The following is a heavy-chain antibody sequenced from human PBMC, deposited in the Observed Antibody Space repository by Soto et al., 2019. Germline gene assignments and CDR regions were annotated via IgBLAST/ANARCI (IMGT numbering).Heavy chain of an antibody. V-gene: IGHV4-59*08. D-gene: IGHD4-4*01. CDR3: ARQGDYTPTQY. CDR2: IYYSGST. Sequence: SETLSLTCIVSGYSIRSYYWSWIRQPPGKGLEWIGYIYYSGSTNYNPSLKSRVTISVDTSKNQFSLKLSSVTAADTAVYYCARQGDYTPTQYWGQGTLVTVSS. J-gene: IGHJ1*01. CDR1: GYSIRSYY.